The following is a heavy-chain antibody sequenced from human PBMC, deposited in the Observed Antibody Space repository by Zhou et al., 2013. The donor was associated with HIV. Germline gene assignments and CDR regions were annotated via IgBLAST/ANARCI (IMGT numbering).Heavy chain of an antibody. CDR1: GGTFSSHG. D-gene: IGHD4-17*01. CDR3: ARAPYGDYVAFDM. V-gene: IGHV1-69*05. J-gene: IGHJ3*02. CDR2: IIPIFATA. Sequence: QGRLVQSGTEVKKPGSSVKVSCKASGGTFSSHGISWVRQAPGQGLEWMGGIIPIFATANYAQKFQGRVTITTDESTSTAFMELSSLRSDDTAMYYCARAPYGDYVAFDMWGQGTLVTVSS.